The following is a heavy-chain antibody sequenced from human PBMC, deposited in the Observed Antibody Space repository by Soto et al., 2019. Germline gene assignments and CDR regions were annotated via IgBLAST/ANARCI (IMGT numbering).Heavy chain of an antibody. CDR2: IYYSGST. V-gene: IGHV4-31*03. CDR3: AREQAPLAGPTGLAGVVPANWFDP. J-gene: IGHJ5*02. CDR1: GGSISSGGYY. D-gene: IGHD2-2*01. Sequence: SETLSLTCTVSGGSISSGGYYWSWIRQHPGKGLEWIGYIYYSGSTYYNPSLKSRVTISVDTSKNQFSLKLSSVTAADTAVYYCAREQAPLAGPTGLAGVVPANWFDPWGQGTLVTVSS.